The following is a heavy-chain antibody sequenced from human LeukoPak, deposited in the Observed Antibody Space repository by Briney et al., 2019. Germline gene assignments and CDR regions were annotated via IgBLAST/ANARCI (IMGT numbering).Heavy chain of an antibody. V-gene: IGHV1-8*01. CDR3: ARAFYSSASGGGNYFDF. D-gene: IGHD6-6*01. CDR1: GYTFTRFD. Sequence: ASVKVSCNPSGYTFTRFDINWVRQAPGQGLEWMGWMNPNNGSTGYAQKFQGRVTMTSSASIRTAYLGLRGLRSEDTAVYYCARAFYSSASGGGNYFDFWGQGTPVTVSS. J-gene: IGHJ4*02. CDR2: MNPNNGST.